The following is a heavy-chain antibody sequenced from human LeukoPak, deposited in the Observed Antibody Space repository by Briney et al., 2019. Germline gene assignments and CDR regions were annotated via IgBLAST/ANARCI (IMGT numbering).Heavy chain of an antibody. CDR3: ARDVAASAVYYFDY. V-gene: IGHV3-30*04. CDR1: GFTFSSYA. D-gene: IGHD3-16*01. CDR2: IVRDGKDK. J-gene: IGHJ4*02. Sequence: GGSLRLSCAASGFTFSSYAMHWVRQAPGKGPEWVTVIVRDGKDKHHADSVKGRFTISRDNSKNTLYLQMNSLRTDDTAVYYCARDVAASAVYYFDYWGQGTLVTVSS.